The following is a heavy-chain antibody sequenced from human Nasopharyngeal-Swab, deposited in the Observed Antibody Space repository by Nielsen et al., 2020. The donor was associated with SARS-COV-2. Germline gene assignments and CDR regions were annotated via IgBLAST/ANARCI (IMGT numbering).Heavy chain of an antibody. V-gene: IGHV4-4*02. J-gene: IGHJ6*02. CDR3: ARVVSSSRGDYYYGMDV. Sequence: VRQAPGKGLGWIGEIYHSGSTNYNPSLKSRVTISVDTSKNQFSLKLSSVTAADTAVYYCARVVSSSRGDYYYGMDVWGQGTTVTVSS. CDR2: IYHSGST. D-gene: IGHD6-13*01.